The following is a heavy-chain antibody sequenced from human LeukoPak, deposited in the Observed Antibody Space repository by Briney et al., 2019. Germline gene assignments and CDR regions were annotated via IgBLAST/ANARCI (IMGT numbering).Heavy chain of an antibody. D-gene: IGHD3/OR15-3a*01. CDR1: GITLSNYG. CDR2: ISDTGGST. CDR3: AKRGVVIRVILVGFHKEAYYFES. V-gene: IGHV3-23*01. Sequence: GGSLRLSCAVSGITLSNYGMSWVLQARGKGLEWVAGISDTGGSTNYADSVKGRFTISRDNPKNTLYLQMNSLRAEDTAVYFCAKRGVVIRVILVGFHKEAYYFESWGQGVLVTVSS. J-gene: IGHJ4*02.